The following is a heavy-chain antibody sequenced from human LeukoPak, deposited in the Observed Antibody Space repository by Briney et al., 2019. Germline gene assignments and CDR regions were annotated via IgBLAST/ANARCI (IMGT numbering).Heavy chain of an antibody. V-gene: IGHV3-23*01. CDR3: ARALTITTNFDC. J-gene: IGHJ4*02. D-gene: IGHD4-11*01. CDR2: IICSDGTT. CDR1: GFTFSSYA. Sequence: GGSLRLSCAASGFTFSSYAMSWVRQAPGKGLEWVSIICSDGTTHYADSVRGRFDISRDTFRNTVFLQMNSLRVEDTAVYYCARALTITTNFDCWGQGTLVTVSS.